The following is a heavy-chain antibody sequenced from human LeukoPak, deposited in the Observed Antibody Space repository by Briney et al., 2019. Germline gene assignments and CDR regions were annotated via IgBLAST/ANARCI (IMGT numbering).Heavy chain of an antibody. CDR2: MNPNSGNT. Sequence: ASVKVSCKASGYTFTSYDINWVRQATGQGLEWMGWMNPNSGNTGYAQKFQGRVTMTRNTSISTAYMELSSLRSEDTAVYYCARVIIVWATGFGARYGMDVWGQGTTVTVSS. D-gene: IGHD3-10*01. J-gene: IGHJ6*02. CDR1: GYTFTSYD. V-gene: IGHV1-8*01. CDR3: ARVIIVWATGFGARYGMDV.